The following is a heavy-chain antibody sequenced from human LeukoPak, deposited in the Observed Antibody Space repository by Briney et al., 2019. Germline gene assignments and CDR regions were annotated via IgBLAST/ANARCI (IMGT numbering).Heavy chain of an antibody. CDR3: ARDGSSAITGTYLDY. CDR2: ISSSSSYI. J-gene: IGHJ4*02. CDR1: GFTFSSYS. V-gene: IGHV3-21*01. Sequence: PGGSLRLSCAASGFTFSSYSMNWVRQAPGKGLEWVSSISSSSSYIYYADSVKGRFTISRDNAKNSLYLQMNSLRAEDTAVYYCARDGSSAITGTYLDYWGQGTLVTVSS. D-gene: IGHD1-20*01.